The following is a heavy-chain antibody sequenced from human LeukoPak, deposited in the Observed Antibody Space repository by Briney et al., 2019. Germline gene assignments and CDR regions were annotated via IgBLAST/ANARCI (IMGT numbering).Heavy chain of an antibody. CDR3: ARVRYYYDSSGIGVGDY. Sequence: GGSLRLSCAASGFTFSSYWMSWVRQAPGKGLEWVANIKQDGSEKYYVDSVKGRFTISRDNAKNSLYLQMNSLRAEDTAVYYCARVRYYYDSSGIGVGDYWGQGTLVTVSS. CDR2: IKQDGSEK. V-gene: IGHV3-7*01. J-gene: IGHJ4*02. D-gene: IGHD3-22*01. CDR1: GFTFSSYW.